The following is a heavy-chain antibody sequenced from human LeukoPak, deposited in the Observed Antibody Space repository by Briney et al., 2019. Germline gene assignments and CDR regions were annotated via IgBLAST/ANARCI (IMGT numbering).Heavy chain of an antibody. V-gene: IGHV1-69*05. CDR2: IIPIFGTA. Sequence: SVKVSCKASGGTFSSYAISWMRQAPGQGREWMGRIIPIFGTANYAQKFQGRVTITTDESTSTAYMELSSLRSEDTAVYYCARERPRKYCSGGSCPIDYWGQGTLVTVSS. CDR1: GGTFSSYA. CDR3: ARERPRKYCSGGSCPIDY. J-gene: IGHJ4*02. D-gene: IGHD2-15*01.